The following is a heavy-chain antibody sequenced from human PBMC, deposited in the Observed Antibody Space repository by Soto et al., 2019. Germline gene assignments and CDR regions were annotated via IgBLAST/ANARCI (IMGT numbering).Heavy chain of an antibody. CDR3: AGQPHSGYDWEPFDY. Sequence: PSETLSLTCTVSGGSISSSSYYWGWIRQPPGKGLEWIGSIYYSGSTYYNPSLKSRVTISVDTSKNQFSLKLSSVTAADTAVYYCAGQPHSGYDWEPFDYWGQGTLVTVSS. D-gene: IGHD5-12*01. J-gene: IGHJ4*02. CDR2: IYYSGST. V-gene: IGHV4-39*01. CDR1: GGSISSSSYY.